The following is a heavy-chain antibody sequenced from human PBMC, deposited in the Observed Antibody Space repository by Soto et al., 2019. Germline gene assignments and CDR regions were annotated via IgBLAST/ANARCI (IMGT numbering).Heavy chain of an antibody. CDR3: AASGRVGLGYEYKDSAGFEV. D-gene: IGHD6-6*01. J-gene: IGHJ3*01. CDR2: IIPLFNVA. Sequence: QVQLVQSGPEVKKPGSSVKVSCEASGGTFSNFAVNWVRQAPGQGLEWVGGIIPLFNVAKYAQKFEGRVYLDADDFTSAAYMGLSSLRSGVTAVYYCAASGRVGLGYEYKDSAGFEVCGQWRVVAVSS. V-gene: IGHV1-69*01. CDR1: GGTFSNFA.